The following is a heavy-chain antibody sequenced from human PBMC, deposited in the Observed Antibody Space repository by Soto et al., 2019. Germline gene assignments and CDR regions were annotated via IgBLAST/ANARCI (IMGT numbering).Heavy chain of an antibody. D-gene: IGHD3-22*01. CDR2: ISYDGSNK. CDR1: GFTFSSYG. V-gene: IGHV3-30*18. J-gene: IGHJ3*02. CDR3: AKIEGNYYDSSGYSDDAFDI. Sequence: QVQLVESGGGVVQPGRSLRLSCAASGFTFSSYGMHWVRQAPGKGLEWVAVISYDGSNKYYADSVKGRFTISRDNSKNTLYLQMNSLRAEDTAVYYCAKIEGNYYDSSGYSDDAFDIWGQGTMVTVSS.